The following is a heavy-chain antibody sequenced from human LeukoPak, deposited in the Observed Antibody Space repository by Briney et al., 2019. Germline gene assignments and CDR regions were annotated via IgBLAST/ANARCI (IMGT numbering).Heavy chain of an antibody. D-gene: IGHD3-3*01. CDR2: INHSGST. CDR1: GGSFSGYY. J-gene: IGHJ4*02. V-gene: IGHV4-34*01. CDR3: ARGWRGFDY. Sequence: SETLSLTCAVYGGSFSGYYWSWIRQPPGKGLEWIGEINHSGSTNYNPSLRSRVTISVETSKNQFSLKLSSVTAADTAVYYCARGWRGFDYWGQGTLVTVSS.